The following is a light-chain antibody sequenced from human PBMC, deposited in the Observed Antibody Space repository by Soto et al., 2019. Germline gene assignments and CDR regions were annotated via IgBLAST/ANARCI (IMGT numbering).Light chain of an antibody. V-gene: IGLV2-14*03. J-gene: IGLJ2*01. Sequence: QSALTQPTSVSGSTGQSITISCTGTSSDVGGYNYVSWYQQHPGKGPKLMIYDVSDRPSGVSNRFSGSKSGNTASLTISGLRAEDEADYYCSSYTTSSPHVLFGGGTKVTVL. CDR2: DVS. CDR1: SSDVGGYNY. CDR3: SSYTTSSPHVL.